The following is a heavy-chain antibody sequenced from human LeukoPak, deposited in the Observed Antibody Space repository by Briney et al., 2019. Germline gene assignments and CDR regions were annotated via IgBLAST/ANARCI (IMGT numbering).Heavy chain of an antibody. CDR1: GYTFTGYY. CDR3: ARDLILGSSTSHIFDY. V-gene: IGHV1-2*02. CDR2: INPNSGDT. J-gene: IGHJ4*02. Sequence: KPGASVKVSCTASGYTFTGYYMHWVRQAPGQGLEWMGWINPNSGDTNYGQKFQGRVTMTRDTSISTAYMELSRLRSDDTAVYYCARDLILGSSTSHIFDYWGQGTLVTVSS. D-gene: IGHD2-2*01.